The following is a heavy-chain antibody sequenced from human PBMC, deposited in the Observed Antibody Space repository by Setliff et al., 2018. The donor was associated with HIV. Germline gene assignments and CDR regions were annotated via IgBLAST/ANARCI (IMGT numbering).Heavy chain of an antibody. D-gene: IGHD3-9*01. Sequence: LSLTCTVSGGSISSYYWSWIRQPPGKGLEWIGYIYTSGSTNYNPSLKSRVTISVDTSKNQFSLKLNSVTAADTAVYYCTRDTGYILSGYRPHWYFDLWGRGTLVTVSS. CDR1: GGSISSYY. CDR3: TRDTGYILSGYRPHWYFDL. J-gene: IGHJ2*01. V-gene: IGHV4-4*09. CDR2: IYTSGST.